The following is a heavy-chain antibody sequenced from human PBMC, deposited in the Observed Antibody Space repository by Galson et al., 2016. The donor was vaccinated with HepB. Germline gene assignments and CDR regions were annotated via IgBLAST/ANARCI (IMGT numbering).Heavy chain of an antibody. V-gene: IGHV1-69*13. J-gene: IGHJ6*02. Sequence: SVKVSCKASGGTFNNYAINWVRQAPGQGLEWMGGIIPMYGTKNYAQKFQDRVTITAEESTSTAYLELSSLRSDDTAVYYCARDIVATMVRGNGLDVWGQGTTVTFSS. CDR2: IIPMYGTK. D-gene: IGHD3-10*01. CDR3: ARDIVATMVRGNGLDV. CDR1: GGTFNNYA.